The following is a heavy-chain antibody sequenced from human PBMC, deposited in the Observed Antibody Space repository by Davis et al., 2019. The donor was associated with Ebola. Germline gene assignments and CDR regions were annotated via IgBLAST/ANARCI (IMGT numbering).Heavy chain of an antibody. D-gene: IGHD3-10*01. V-gene: IGHV4-34*01. CDR1: GGSLSNYY. CDR3: AREGVDFGDY. Sequence: MPSETLSLTCAVYGGSLSNYYWSWIRQPPGKGLEWIGEINHSGSTSYNPSLKSRVTISVDTSKNQFSLKLSSVTAADTAVYYCAREGVDFGDYWGQGALVTVSS. CDR2: INHSGST. J-gene: IGHJ4*02.